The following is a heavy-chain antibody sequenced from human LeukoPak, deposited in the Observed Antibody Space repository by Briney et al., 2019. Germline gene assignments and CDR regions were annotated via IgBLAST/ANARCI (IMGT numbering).Heavy chain of an antibody. Sequence: GGSLRLSCAASGFTFGDYPMTWVRQAPGKGLEWVSYIGGSGDIIYYAESVKSRFTISRDNAKNSLYLQMNSLRAEDTAIYYCARDMRITGADDFWGQGTLVTVSS. CDR2: IGGSGDII. J-gene: IGHJ4*02. D-gene: IGHD6-13*01. CDR3: ARDMRITGADDF. V-gene: IGHV3-48*03. CDR1: GFTFGDYP.